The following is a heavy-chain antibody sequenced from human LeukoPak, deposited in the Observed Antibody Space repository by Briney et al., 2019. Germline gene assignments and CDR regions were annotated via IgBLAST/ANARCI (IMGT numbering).Heavy chain of an antibody. CDR1: GGSISSYY. Sequence: SETLSLTCTVSGGSISSYYWSWIRQPPGKGLEWIAYIYYSGSTNYNPSLKSRVTISVDTSKNQFSLKLSSVTAADTAVYYCARGGRDGYNYNYWGQGTLVTVSS. CDR2: IYYSGST. J-gene: IGHJ4*02. D-gene: IGHD5-24*01. V-gene: IGHV4-59*01. CDR3: ARGGRDGYNYNY.